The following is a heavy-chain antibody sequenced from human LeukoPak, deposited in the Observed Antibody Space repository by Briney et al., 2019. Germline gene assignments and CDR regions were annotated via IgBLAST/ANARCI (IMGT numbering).Heavy chain of an antibody. D-gene: IGHD3-22*01. V-gene: IGHV3-23*01. CDR3: ARGLRDSSGYYYFDY. Sequence: PGGSLRLSCAASGFTFSSYAMSWVRQAPGKGLEWVSAISGSGGSTYYADSVKGRFTISRDNSKNTLYLQMNSLRAEDTAVYYCARGLRDSSGYYYFDYWGQGTLVTVSS. J-gene: IGHJ4*02. CDR2: ISGSGGST. CDR1: GFTFSSYA.